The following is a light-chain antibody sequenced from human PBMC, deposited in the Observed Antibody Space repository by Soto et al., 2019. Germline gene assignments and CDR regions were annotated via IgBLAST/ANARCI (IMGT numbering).Light chain of an antibody. J-gene: IGKJ2*01. V-gene: IGKV3-20*01. CDR2: GAS. CDR1: QSVSSNY. CDR3: QQYGRSPPFT. Sequence: IVLTQSPGTLSLSPGERATLSCRASQSVSSNYIAWYQQKLGQAPRLLIYGASSRATGIPDRFSGSGAGTDFTLTSSRLEPEDFAVYFCQQYGRSPPFTFGQGTQVEIK.